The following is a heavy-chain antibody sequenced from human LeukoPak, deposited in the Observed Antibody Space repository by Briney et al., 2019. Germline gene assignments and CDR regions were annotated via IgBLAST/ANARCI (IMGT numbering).Heavy chain of an antibody. CDR3: ARDKYYYGSGKKRWFDP. CDR2: INTNTGNP. D-gene: IGHD3-10*01. J-gene: IGHJ5*02. V-gene: IGHV7-4-1*02. Sequence: EASVKVSCKASGYTFTSYAMNWVRQAPGQGLEWMGWINTNTGNPTYAQGFTGRFVFSLDTSASTAYLQISSLKAEDTAVYYCARDKYYYGSGKKRWFDPWGQGTLVTVSS. CDR1: GYTFTSYA.